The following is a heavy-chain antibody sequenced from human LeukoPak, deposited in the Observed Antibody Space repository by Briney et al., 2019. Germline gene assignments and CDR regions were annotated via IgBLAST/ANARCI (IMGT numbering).Heavy chain of an antibody. Sequence: ASVKVSCKASGFTFTSSAVQWVRQARGQRLEWIGWIVVGSGNTNYAQKFQERVTITRDMSTSTAYMELSSLRSEDTAVYYCAAAPMELELLGAFDIWGQGTMVTVSS. V-gene: IGHV1-58*01. CDR1: GFTFTSSA. J-gene: IGHJ3*02. CDR3: AAAPMELELLGAFDI. D-gene: IGHD1-7*01. CDR2: IVVGSGNT.